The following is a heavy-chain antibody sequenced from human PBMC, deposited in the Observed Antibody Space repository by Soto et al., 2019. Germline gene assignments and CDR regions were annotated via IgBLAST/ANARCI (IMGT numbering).Heavy chain of an antibody. CDR1: GGSISSGDYY. CDR3: ARDRRLAGTDY. Sequence: PSETLSLTCTVSGGSISSGDYYWSWIRQPPGKGLEWIGSIYYSGSTYYNPSLKSRVIISADTSENQFSLKLSSVTAADTAVYRCARDRRLAGTDYWGQGTLVTVSS. J-gene: IGHJ4*02. V-gene: IGHV4-30-4*01. D-gene: IGHD2-15*01. CDR2: IYYSGST.